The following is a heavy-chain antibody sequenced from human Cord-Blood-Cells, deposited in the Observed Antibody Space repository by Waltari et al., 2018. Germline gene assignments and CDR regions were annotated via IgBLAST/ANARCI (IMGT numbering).Heavy chain of an antibody. CDR2: INHSGST. D-gene: IGHD3-3*01. CDR1: GGSFSGYY. CDR3: ARRGFWSGYLNY. Sequence: QVQLQQWGAGLLKPSETLSLTCAVYGGSFSGYYWSWIRQPPGKGLEWIGEINHSGSTNYNPSLKSRVTISVDTSKNLFSLKLSSVTAADTAVYYCARRGFWSGYLNYWGQGTLVTVSS. V-gene: IGHV4-34*01. J-gene: IGHJ4*02.